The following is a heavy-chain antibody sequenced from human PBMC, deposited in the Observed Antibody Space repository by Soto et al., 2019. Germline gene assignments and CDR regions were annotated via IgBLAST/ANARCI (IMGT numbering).Heavy chain of an antibody. J-gene: IGHJ4*02. CDR1: GDSITSGGYY. CDR3: ARGASVFDY. D-gene: IGHD3-10*01. Sequence: QVQLQESGPGLVKHSQTLSLSCTVSGDSITSGGYYWTWIRQHPGEGLEWNGRIYHGGMTDYNPSLRSRVSFSADTSRNQIALTVLSVTAADTAVYYWARGASVFDYWGQVILVIVSS. V-gene: IGHV4-31*03. CDR2: IYHGGMT.